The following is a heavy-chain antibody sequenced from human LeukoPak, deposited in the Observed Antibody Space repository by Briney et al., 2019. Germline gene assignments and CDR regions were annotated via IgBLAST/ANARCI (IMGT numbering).Heavy chain of an antibody. CDR2: ISYDGSNK. V-gene: IGHV3-30*03. CDR3: ARDEAYCGGDCYSFFDY. Sequence: GGSLRLSCAASGFTFSSYWMSWVRQAPGKGLEWVAVISYDGSNKYYADSVKGRFTISRDNSKNTLYLQMNSLRAEDTAVYYCARDEAYCGGDCYSFFDYWGQGTLVTVSS. D-gene: IGHD2-21*02. J-gene: IGHJ4*02. CDR1: GFTFSSYW.